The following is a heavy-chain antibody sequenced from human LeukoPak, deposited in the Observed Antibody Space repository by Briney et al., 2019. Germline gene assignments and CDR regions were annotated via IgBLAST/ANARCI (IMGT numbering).Heavy chain of an antibody. J-gene: IGHJ6*02. CDR1: GFTFSSYW. CDR2: IKQDGSEK. Sequence: GGSLRLSCAASGFTFSSYWMSWARQAPGKGLEWVANIKQDGSEKYYVDSVKGRFTISRDNAKNSLYLQMNSLRAEDTAVYYCARDREGYYGSGSYYTYYYYGMDVWGQGTTVTVSS. CDR3: ARDREGYYGSGSYYTYYYYGMDV. V-gene: IGHV3-7*03. D-gene: IGHD3-10*01.